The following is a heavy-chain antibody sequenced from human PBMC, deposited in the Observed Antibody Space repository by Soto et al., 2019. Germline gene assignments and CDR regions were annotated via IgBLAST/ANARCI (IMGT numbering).Heavy chain of an antibody. J-gene: IGHJ4*02. CDR2: IDWGDDK. Sequence: SGPTREPTQTLTLTCTFSGFSLTTSGMCVSWIRQPPGKALEWLALIDWGDDKYYSTSLKTRLTISKDTSKNQVVLTMTNMDPVDTATYYCARTPTSSSPFDYWGQGTLVTVSS. V-gene: IGHV2-70*12. D-gene: IGHD6-6*01. CDR1: GFSLTTSGMC. CDR3: ARTPTSSSPFDY.